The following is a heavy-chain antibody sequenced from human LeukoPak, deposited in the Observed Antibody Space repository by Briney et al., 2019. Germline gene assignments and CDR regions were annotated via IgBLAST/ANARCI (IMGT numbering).Heavy chain of an antibody. V-gene: IGHV3-30*04. D-gene: IGHD3-22*01. CDR2: ISYDGGDK. J-gene: IGHJ4*02. CDR3: AKDGLYYDGSEHVYYFDS. Sequence: PGGSLRLSCAASRFNFNSYAMHWVRQAPGKGLEWVAVISYDGGDKSYADSVKGRFTISRDNSKNTLYLQMNSLRAEDTALYYCAKDGLYYDGSEHVYYFDSWGQGTLVTVSS. CDR1: RFNFNSYA.